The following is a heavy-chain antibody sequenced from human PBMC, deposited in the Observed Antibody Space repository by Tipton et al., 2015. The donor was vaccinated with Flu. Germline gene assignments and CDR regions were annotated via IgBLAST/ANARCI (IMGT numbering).Heavy chain of an antibody. Sequence: TLSLTCSVSGDSIGSPYFWAWIRQPPGKGLEWIGNVRQAGSTYYNPSLRGRLTISVDTSKNQFSLKLSSVTAADTAVYYCARHTGDSVRGIIDYWGQGTLVTVSS. D-gene: IGHD3-10*02. CDR2: VRQAGST. J-gene: IGHJ4*02. CDR3: ARHTGDSVRGIIDY. CDR1: GDSIGSPYF. V-gene: IGHV4-38-2*01.